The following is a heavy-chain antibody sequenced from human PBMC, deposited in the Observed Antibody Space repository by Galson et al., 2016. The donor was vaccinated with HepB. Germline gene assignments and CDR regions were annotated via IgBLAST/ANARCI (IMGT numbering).Heavy chain of an antibody. Sequence: ETLSLTCTVSGGSISGYYWSWIRQPPGKGLEWFGYIHYSGSTHYNPSLESRVTISLDASRNQFSLKLTAVTAADTAIYYCARGGGRFDNWGQGTLVTVSS. D-gene: IGHD3-16*01. CDR1: GGSISGYY. CDR2: IHYSGST. V-gene: IGHV4-59*01. CDR3: ARGGGRFDN. J-gene: IGHJ4*02.